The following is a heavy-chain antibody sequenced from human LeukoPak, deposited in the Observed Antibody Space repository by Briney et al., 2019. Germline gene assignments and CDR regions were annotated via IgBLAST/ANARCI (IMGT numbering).Heavy chain of an antibody. J-gene: IGHJ4*02. CDR3: ARARSATFSDY. D-gene: IGHD2-15*01. CDR1: GFTFSSFE. Sequence: PGGSLRLSCAASGFTFSSFEMNWVRQAPGKGLEWVSYISSSGSTICYANSVKGRFTISRDNAKNSLYLQMNSLRAEDTAVYYCARARSATFSDYWGQGTLVTVSS. CDR2: ISSSGSTI. V-gene: IGHV3-48*03.